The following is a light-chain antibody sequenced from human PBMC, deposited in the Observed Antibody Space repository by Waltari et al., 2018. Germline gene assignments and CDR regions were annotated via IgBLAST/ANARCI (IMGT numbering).Light chain of an antibody. CDR3: QHGYDSPFS. CDR1: QAISNN. V-gene: IGKV1-6*01. Sequence: IQMTQSPSSLSASVGDRVTITCQASQAISNNLAWYQQKPGKVPNLLIYKASILQGGVPSRFGGSGSVTDFSLTISSLQPEDFATYFCQHGYDSPFSFGQWTKVEIK. J-gene: IGKJ2*03. CDR2: KAS.